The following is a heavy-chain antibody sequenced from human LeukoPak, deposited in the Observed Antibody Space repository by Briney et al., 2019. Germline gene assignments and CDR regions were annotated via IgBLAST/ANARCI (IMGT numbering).Heavy chain of an antibody. V-gene: IGHV4-4*09. CDR1: GGSISSYY. CDR3: ARQLWLTPDNWFDP. D-gene: IGHD5-18*01. Sequence: SETLSLTCTVSGGSISSYYWSWIRQPPGKGLEWIGYIYTSGSTNYNPSLKSRVTISVDTSKNQFSLKLSSVTAADTAVYYCARQLWLTPDNWFDPWGQGTLVTVSS. CDR2: IYTSGST. J-gene: IGHJ5*02.